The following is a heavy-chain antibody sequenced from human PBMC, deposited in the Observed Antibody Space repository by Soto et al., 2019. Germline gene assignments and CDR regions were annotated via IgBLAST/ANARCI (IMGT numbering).Heavy chain of an antibody. CDR2: INAGNGNT. D-gene: IGHD2-21*02. J-gene: IGHJ4*02. CDR1: GYTFTSYA. Sequence: ASGKVSCKASGYTFTSYAMHWVRQAPGQRLEWMGWINAGNGNTKYSQKFQGRVTITRDTSASTACMELSSLRSEDTAVYYCARSIVVVTALDYWGQGTLVTVSS. CDR3: ARSIVVVTALDY. V-gene: IGHV1-3*01.